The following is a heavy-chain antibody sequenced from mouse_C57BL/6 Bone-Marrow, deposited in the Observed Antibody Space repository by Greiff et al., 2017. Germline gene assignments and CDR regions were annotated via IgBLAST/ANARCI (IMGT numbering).Heavy chain of an antibody. CDR1: GYSFTRYY. J-gene: IGHJ3*01. V-gene: IGHV1-66*01. D-gene: IGHD1-1*01. Sequence: VKLQESGPELVKPGASVKISCKASGYSFTRYYIHWVKQRPGQGLAWIGWIYPGSGNTKSNEQFKGKATLTSDTSSSTSYMQLSSLTSEDYAVYYCAKFITTVEGFAYWGQGSLVTVSA. CDR3: AKFITTVEGFAY. CDR2: IYPGSGNT.